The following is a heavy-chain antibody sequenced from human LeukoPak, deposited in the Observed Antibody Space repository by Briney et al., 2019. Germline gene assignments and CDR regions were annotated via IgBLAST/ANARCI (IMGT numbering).Heavy chain of an antibody. CDR2: ISWNGNSX. CDR3: AKGEGSGIHYYSMDV. Sequence: GASLRLSCAASGFXFDXYAMHWVRQAPGKGLXXXXXISWNGNSXXXXXXXXXXFTXXRDNAKISLYLQMNSLRAEDTALYYCAKGEGSGIHYYSMDVWGQGTTVTVSS. J-gene: IGHJ6*02. D-gene: IGHD3-10*01. V-gene: IGHV3-9*01. CDR1: GFXFDXYA.